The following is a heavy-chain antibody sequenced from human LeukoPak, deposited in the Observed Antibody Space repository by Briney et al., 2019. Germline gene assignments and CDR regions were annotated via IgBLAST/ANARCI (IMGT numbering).Heavy chain of an antibody. D-gene: IGHD5-12*01. CDR1: GYTFTSYG. V-gene: IGHV1-18*01. J-gene: IGHJ4*02. CDR2: ISAYNGDT. Sequence: GASVKVSCKASGYTFTSYGISWVRQAPGQGLEWMGWISAYNGDTNYAQKLQGRVTMTTDTSTSTAYMELRSLRSDDTAVYYCARLRGGWLRWGYYFDYWGQGTLVTVSS. CDR3: ARLRGGWLRWGYYFDY.